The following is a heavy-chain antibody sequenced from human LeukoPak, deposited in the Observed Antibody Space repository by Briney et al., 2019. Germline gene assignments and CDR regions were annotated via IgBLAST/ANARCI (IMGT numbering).Heavy chain of an antibody. Sequence: SGTLSLTCTVSGGSISSSSYYWGWIRQPPGKGLEWIGSIYYSGSTYYNPSLKSRVTISVDTSKNQFSLKLSSVTAADTAVYYCASHYDSSGYPNWFDPWGQGTLVTVSS. J-gene: IGHJ5*02. D-gene: IGHD3-22*01. CDR1: GGSISSSSYY. V-gene: IGHV4-39*01. CDR2: IYYSGST. CDR3: ASHYDSSGYPNWFDP.